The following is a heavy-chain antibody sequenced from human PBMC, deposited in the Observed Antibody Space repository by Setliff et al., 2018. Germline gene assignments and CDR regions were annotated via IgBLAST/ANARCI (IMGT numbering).Heavy chain of an antibody. CDR2: IFHSGST. CDR1: GDSISSGSYY. Sequence: PSETLSLTCTVSGDSISSGSYYWNWIRRHPEKGLEWLGYIFHSGSTHYNSSLKSRITISIDTSKNHFSLELNSVTAADSAVYYCARVADGSGSFYLGFDYWGQGILVTVSS. D-gene: IGHD3-10*01. CDR3: ARVADGSGSFYLGFDY. V-gene: IGHV4-31*03. J-gene: IGHJ4*02.